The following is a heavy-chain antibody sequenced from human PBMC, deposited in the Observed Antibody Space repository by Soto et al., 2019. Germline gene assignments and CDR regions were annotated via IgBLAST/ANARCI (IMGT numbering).Heavy chain of an antibody. V-gene: IGHV4-31*03. CDR3: ARDLKNDSGDSIVLDAFDV. D-gene: IGHD4-17*01. Sequence: QVQLQESGPGLVKPSQTLSLTCTVTGGSINGGNYYWSWIRQPPGKGLEWIGYISDSGNTFYTPSLASRLTVSLDTSQNYFTLELTSVTAADTAIYYCARDLKNDSGDSIVLDAFDVWGHGTMVTVSS. J-gene: IGHJ3*01. CDR2: ISDSGNT. CDR1: GGSINGGNYY.